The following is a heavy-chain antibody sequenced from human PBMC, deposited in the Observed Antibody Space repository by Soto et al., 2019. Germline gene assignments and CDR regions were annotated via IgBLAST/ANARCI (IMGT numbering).Heavy chain of an antibody. CDR3: ARWFGEPYYYYGMDV. CDR1: GYSFTSYW. J-gene: IGHJ6*02. V-gene: IGHV5-51*01. CDR2: IDPGDSDT. D-gene: IGHD3-10*01. Sequence: GEALKISCKGSGYSFTSYWIGWVRQMPGKGLEWMGMIDPGDSDTSYSPSFQGHVTISADKSISTAYLQWSSLKASDTAMYYCARWFGEPYYYYGMDVWGQGTTVTVSS.